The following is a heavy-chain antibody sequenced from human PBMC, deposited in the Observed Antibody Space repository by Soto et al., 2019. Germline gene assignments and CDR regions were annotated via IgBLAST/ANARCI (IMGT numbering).Heavy chain of an antibody. Sequence: PGESLKISCKGSGYSFTSYWIGWVRQMPGKGLEWMGIIYPGDSDTRYSPSFQGQVTISADKSIGTAYLQWSTLKASDTAMYYCAKVSFSRGSAYYYGMDVWGQGTTVTVPS. V-gene: IGHV5-51*01. CDR3: AKVSFSRGSAYYYGMDV. J-gene: IGHJ6*02. CDR2: IYPGDSDT. D-gene: IGHD3-16*02. CDR1: GYSFTSYW.